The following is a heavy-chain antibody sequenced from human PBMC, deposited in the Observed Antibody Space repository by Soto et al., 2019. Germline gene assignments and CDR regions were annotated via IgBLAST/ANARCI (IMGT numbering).Heavy chain of an antibody. D-gene: IGHD1-26*01. CDR3: AKWEGLGSDYYYYAMDG. Sequence: SETLSLTCTVSGGSISSGGYYWTWIRQHPGKGLEWIAYSYHSGYTFYNPSLKSRVTMSVDTSKNQFSLKLRSVTAEDTAVYYCAKWEGLGSDYYYYAMDGWGQGTTVTVSS. CDR1: GGSISSGGYY. J-gene: IGHJ6*02. CDR2: SYHSGYT. V-gene: IGHV4-31*03.